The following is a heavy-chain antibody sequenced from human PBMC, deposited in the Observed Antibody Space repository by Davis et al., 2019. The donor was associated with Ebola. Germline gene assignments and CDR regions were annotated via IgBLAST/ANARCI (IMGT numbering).Heavy chain of an antibody. V-gene: IGHV5-51*01. J-gene: IGHJ4*02. CDR2: IKPGNSDT. CDR1: GYGFSDYW. Sequence: GESLKISCEGSGYGFSDYWIAWVRQRPGHCLSCLVIIKPGNSDTRYNPSFQGQVTISADMSFSTAYLQWSSLEASDTAVYYCARTVSGSYYSALDYWGQGTLVTVSS. CDR3: ARTVSGSYYSALDY. D-gene: IGHD1-26*01.